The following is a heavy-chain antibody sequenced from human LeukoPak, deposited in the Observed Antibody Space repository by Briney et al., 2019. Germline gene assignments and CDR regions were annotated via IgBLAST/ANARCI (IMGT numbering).Heavy chain of an antibody. CDR1: GFTFSNCG. D-gene: IGHD1-26*01. CDR3: AKKTIVGATVDAFDI. Sequence: GGSLRLSCAASGFTFSNCGMHWVRQAPGKGLEGVASIRYDGFNKYYADSLKGRFTISRDNSKNTLYLQMNSLRAEDTAVYYCAKKTIVGATVDAFDIWGQGTMVSVSS. CDR2: IRYDGFNK. J-gene: IGHJ3*02. V-gene: IGHV3-30*02.